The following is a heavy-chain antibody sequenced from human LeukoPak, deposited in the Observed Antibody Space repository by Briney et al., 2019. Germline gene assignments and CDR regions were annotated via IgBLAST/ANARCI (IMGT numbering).Heavy chain of an antibody. CDR2: IYTSGST. CDR3: ARDGSTSWGYYHYGMDV. J-gene: IGHJ6*02. CDR1: GGSISSYY. V-gene: IGHV4-4*07. D-gene: IGHD2-2*01. Sequence: SETLSLTCTVSGGSISSYYWSWIRQPAGKGLEWIGRIYTSGSTNYNPSLKSRVTMSVDTSKNQFSLKLSSVTAADTAVYYCARDGSTSWGYYHYGMDVWGQGTTVTVSS.